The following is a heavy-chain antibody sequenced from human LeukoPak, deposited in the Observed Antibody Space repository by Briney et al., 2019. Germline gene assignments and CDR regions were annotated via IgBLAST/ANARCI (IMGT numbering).Heavy chain of an antibody. CDR3: ARDRFGESHATYWFDP. D-gene: IGHD3-10*01. V-gene: IGHV4-39*07. J-gene: IGHJ5*02. Sequence: PSETLSLTCTVSGGSISSSSYYWGWIRQPPGKGLEWIGSIYYSGSTYYNPSLKSRVTISVDTSKNQFSLKLSSVTAADTAVYYCARDRFGESHATYWFDPWGQGTLVTVSS. CDR2: IYYSGST. CDR1: GGSISSSSYY.